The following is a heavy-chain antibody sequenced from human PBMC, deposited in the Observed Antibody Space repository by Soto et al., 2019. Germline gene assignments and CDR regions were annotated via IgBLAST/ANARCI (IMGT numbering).Heavy chain of an antibody. J-gene: IGHJ6*02. CDR1: GFTFDDYT. V-gene: IGHV3-43*01. D-gene: IGHD6-6*01. CDR3: AKGPQSSSETYYYYGMDV. CDR2: ISWDGGST. Sequence: QPGGSLRLSCAASGFTFDDYTMHWVRQAPGKGLEWVSLISWDGGSTYYADSVKGRFTISRDNSKNSLYLQMNSLRTEDTALYYCAKGPQSSSETYYYYGMDVWGQGTTVTVSS.